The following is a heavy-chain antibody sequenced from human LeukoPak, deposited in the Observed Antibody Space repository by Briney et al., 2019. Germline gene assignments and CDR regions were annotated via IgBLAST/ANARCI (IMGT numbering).Heavy chain of an antibody. J-gene: IGHJ4*02. CDR2: IYYTGST. Sequence: SETLPLTCTVSGGSISSYYWSWIRQPPGKGLEWIGYIYYTGSTNYNPSLKSRVTMSVDTSKNQFSLKLSSVTAADTAVYYCAPYDSDGGLFDYWGQGTLVTVSS. V-gene: IGHV4-59*03. D-gene: IGHD3-22*01. CDR1: GGSISSYY. CDR3: APYDSDGGLFDY.